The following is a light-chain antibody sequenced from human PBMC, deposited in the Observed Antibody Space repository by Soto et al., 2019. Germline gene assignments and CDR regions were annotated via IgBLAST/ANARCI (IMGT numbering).Light chain of an antibody. J-gene: IGLJ2*01. V-gene: IGLV1-40*01. Sequence: QSVLTQPPSVSGAPGQRVTISCTGSSSTIGAGFDVHWYQQLPGAAPKLPIYGDTNRPSGVPDRFSGSKSGTSASLVITGLQAEDEADYYCQSYDTALSVYVVFGGGTKLTVL. CDR3: QSYDTALSVYVV. CDR2: GDT. CDR1: SSTIGAGFD.